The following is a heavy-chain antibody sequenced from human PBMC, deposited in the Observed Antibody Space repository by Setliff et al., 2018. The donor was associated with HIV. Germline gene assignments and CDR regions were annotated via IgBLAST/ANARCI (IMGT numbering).Heavy chain of an antibody. D-gene: IGHD3-10*01. CDR1: GGSISSYY. V-gene: IGHV4-4*08. Sequence: PSETLSLTCSVAGGSISSYYWSWIRQPPGKGLEWIGYIYTSESSNYNPSLNSRVTFSVDTSKNQFSLKLSSVTAADTAVYYCARSARFFYASGSRRYFDLWGRGTLVTVSS. CDR3: ARSARFFYASGSRRYFDL. CDR2: IYTSESS. J-gene: IGHJ2*01.